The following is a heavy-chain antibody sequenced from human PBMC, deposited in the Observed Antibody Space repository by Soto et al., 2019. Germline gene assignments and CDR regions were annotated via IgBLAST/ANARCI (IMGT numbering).Heavy chain of an antibody. CDR2: LSYDGSNK. CDR3: AKEDYDSSGYTDY. Sequence: QVQLVESGGGVVQPGRSLRLSCAASGFTFSSYGMHWVRQAPGKGLEWVAGLSYDGSNKYYAESGKGRFTISRDNSKNTLYLQMNSLRAEDTAVYYCAKEDYDSSGYTDYWGQGTLVTVSS. V-gene: IGHV3-30*18. CDR1: GFTFSSYG. J-gene: IGHJ4*02. D-gene: IGHD3-22*01.